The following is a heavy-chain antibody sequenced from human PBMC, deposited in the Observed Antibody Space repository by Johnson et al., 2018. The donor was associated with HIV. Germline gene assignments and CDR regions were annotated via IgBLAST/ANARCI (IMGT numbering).Heavy chain of an antibody. V-gene: IGHV3-7*01. J-gene: IGHJ3*02. CDR1: GFTFSSYW. CDR2: IKQDGSEK. D-gene: IGHD3-10*01. CDR3: ARVGDRVIWFGGLDAFDI. Sequence: VRLVESGGGLVQPGGSLRLSCEPSGFTFSSYWMSWVRQAPGKGLEWVANIKQDGSEKNYVDSVKGRFTISRDNAENSLSLQMNSLRAEDTAVYYCARVGDRVIWFGGLDAFDIWGQGTMVTVSS.